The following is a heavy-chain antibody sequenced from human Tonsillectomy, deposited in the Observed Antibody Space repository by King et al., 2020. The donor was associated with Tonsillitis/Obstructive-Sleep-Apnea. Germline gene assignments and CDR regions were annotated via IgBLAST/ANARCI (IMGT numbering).Heavy chain of an antibody. CDR1: GYSFPSYW. CDR3: ARDAHCTYTSGIPAYYYGMDV. CDR2: IDPSDSYT. Sequence: VQLVESGAEVKKPGESLRISCKGSGYSFPSYWINWVRQMPGKGLEWMGRIDPSDSYTSYSPSFQGHVTISADKSISTAYLQWSSLKASDTAMYYCARDAHCTYTSGIPAYYYGMDVWGHGTTVTVSS. J-gene: IGHJ6*02. V-gene: IGHV5-10-1*03. D-gene: IGHD6-19*01.